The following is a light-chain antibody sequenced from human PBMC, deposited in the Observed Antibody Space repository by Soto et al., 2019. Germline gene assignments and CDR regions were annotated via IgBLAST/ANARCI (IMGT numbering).Light chain of an antibody. CDR1: SSDIGGYNY. CDR3: GSYTSSSTNV. J-gene: IGLJ1*01. CDR2: DVN. Sequence: QSVLTQPASVSGSPGQSITISCTGTSSDIGGYNYVSWYQQHPGKAPKLMIYDVNNRPSGVSDRFSASKPGNTASLTISGLQAEDEADYYCGSYTSSSTNVFGTGTKVTVL. V-gene: IGLV2-14*01.